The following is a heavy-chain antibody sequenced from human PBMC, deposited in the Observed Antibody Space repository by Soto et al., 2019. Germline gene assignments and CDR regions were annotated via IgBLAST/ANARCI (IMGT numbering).Heavy chain of an antibody. CDR3: ARATLVGANFDAFDI. J-gene: IGHJ3*02. D-gene: IGHD1-26*01. V-gene: IGHV4-31*03. CDR1: GASITSGGYY. CDR2: IYNSGTT. Sequence: NPSETLSLTCTFSGASITSGGYYWTWIRQHPGKGLEWIGYIYNSGTTYYNPSLKSRVTISVETSKNHFSLKLSSVTAADTAVYYCARATLVGANFDAFDIWGRGTMVS.